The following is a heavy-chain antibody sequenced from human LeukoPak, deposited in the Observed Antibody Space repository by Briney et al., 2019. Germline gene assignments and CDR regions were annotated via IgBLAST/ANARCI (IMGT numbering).Heavy chain of an antibody. CDR1: GFTFSSNG. CDR3: ARDSGSGWYGGVDAFDI. CDR2: IWYDGSNK. J-gene: IGHJ3*02. V-gene: IGHV3-33*01. Sequence: PGGSLRLSCAASGFTFSSNGMHWVRQAPGKGLEWVAVIWYDGSNKYYADSVKGRFTISRDNSKNTLYLQMNSLRAEDTAVYYCARDSGSGWYGGVDAFDIWGQGTMVTVSS. D-gene: IGHD6-19*01.